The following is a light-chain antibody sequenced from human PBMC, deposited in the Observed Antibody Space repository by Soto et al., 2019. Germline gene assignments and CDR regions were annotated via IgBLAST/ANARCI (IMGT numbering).Light chain of an antibody. V-gene: IGLV2-8*01. CDR1: SSDVGGYNY. Sequence: ALTRPPSASGSPGQSVAISCTGTSSDVGGYNYVSWYQQHPGKAPKLMIYEVNKRPSGVPDRFSGSKSGNTASLTVSGLQAEDEADYYCSSYAGSSNVFGTGTKVTVL. CDR3: SSYAGSSNV. J-gene: IGLJ1*01. CDR2: EVN.